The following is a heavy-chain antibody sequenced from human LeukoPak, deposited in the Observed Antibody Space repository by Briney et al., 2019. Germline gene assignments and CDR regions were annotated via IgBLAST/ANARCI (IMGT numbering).Heavy chain of an antibody. V-gene: IGHV3-23*01. CDR2: ISGGIMINT. CDR3: AKDPVVGAPHVFDI. D-gene: IGHD3-16*02. CDR1: GFTVSSNY. Sequence: GGSLRLSCAASGFTVSSNYMGWVRQAPGKGLEWVAAISGGIMINTYYTDSVKGRFTISRDNSKNTLYLQMNSLRDDDTAVYYCAKDPVVGAPHVFDIWGQGTMVTVSS. J-gene: IGHJ3*02.